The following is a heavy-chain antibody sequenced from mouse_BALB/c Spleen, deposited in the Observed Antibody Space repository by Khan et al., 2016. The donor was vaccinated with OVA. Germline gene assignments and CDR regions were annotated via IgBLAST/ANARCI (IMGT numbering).Heavy chain of an antibody. CDR2: IRLKSNNYAS. Sequence: EVQLQESGGGLVQPGGSMKLSCVASGFTFSNYWMNWVRQSPEKGLEWVAEIRLKSNNYASHYAVSVKGRFTISRDDSKSSVYLRINNLRAEDIGMYYCTPAHYRYDGRGDYWGQGTSVTVSS. CDR1: GFTFSNYW. CDR3: TPAHYRYDGRGDY. J-gene: IGHJ4*01. D-gene: IGHD2-14*01. V-gene: IGHV6-6*02.